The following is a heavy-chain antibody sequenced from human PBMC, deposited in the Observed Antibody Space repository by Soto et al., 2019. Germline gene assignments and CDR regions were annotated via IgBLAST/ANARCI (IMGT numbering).Heavy chain of an antibody. D-gene: IGHD6-6*01. CDR1: GFTFSSYS. Sequence: PGGSLRLSCAASGFTFSSYSMNWVRQAPGKGLEWVSSISSSSSYIYYADSVKGRFTISRDNAKNSLYLQMNSLRAEDTAVYYCAREGIAARPSRNYYYGMDVWGQGTTVTV. V-gene: IGHV3-21*01. J-gene: IGHJ6*02. CDR2: ISSSSSYI. CDR3: AREGIAARPSRNYYYGMDV.